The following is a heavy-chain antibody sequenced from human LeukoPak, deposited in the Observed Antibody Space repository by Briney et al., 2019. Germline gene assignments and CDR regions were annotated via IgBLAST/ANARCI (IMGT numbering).Heavy chain of an antibody. CDR1: GYTFTSYG. CDR3: ARDRVGADYFDY. Sequence: VASVKVSCKASGYTFTSYGISWVRQAPGQGLEWMGWISAYNGNTNYAQKLQGRVTMTTDTSTSTAYMELRSLRSEDTAVYYCARDRVGADYFDYWGQGTLVTVSS. D-gene: IGHD1-26*01. CDR2: ISAYNGNT. J-gene: IGHJ4*02. V-gene: IGHV1-18*01.